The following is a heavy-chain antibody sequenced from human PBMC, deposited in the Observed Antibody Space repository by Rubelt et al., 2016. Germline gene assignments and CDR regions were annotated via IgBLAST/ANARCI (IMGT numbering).Heavy chain of an antibody. Sequence: QVQLQQWGAGLLKPSETLSLTCAVYGGSFSGYYWSWIRQPPGKGLEWIGEINHSGSPNYNPSLKSRVTIAVDTSKNQFSLKLSSVTAADTAVYYWARGKEGLGVTMMDYWGQGTLVTVSS. CDR1: GGSFSGYY. CDR2: INHSGSP. J-gene: IGHJ4*02. V-gene: IGHV4-34*01. CDR3: ARGKEGLGVTMMDY. D-gene: IGHD3-22*01.